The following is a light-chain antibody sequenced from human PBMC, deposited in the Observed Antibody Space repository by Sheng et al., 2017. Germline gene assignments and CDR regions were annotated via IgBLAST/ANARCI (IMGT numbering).Light chain of an antibody. CDR3: QQYNDWPSLT. CDR1: QSVRSN. J-gene: IGKJ4*01. Sequence: EIVMTQSPATLSLSPGERATLSCRATQSVRSNLAWYQQKPGQAPRLLIYGASTRATGIPDRFSGSGSGTEFTLTISSLQSEDFAVYYCQQYNDWPSLTFGGGTEGGDQT. V-gene: IGKV3-15*01. CDR2: GAS.